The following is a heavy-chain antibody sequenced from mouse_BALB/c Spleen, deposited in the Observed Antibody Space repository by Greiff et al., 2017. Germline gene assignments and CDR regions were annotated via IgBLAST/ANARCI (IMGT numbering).Heavy chain of an antibody. J-gene: IGHJ4*01. CDR1: GYPFTSYW. CDR3: SSSNWVYAMDY. V-gene: IGHV1-7*01. D-gene: IGHD4-1*01. Sequence: QVHVKQSGAELAKPGASVKMSCKASGYPFTSYWMHWVKQRPGQGLEWIGYINPSPGYTEYNQKFKDKATLTADKSSSTPYMQLSSLTSEDSAVYYCSSSNWVYAMDYWGQGTSVTVSS. CDR2: INPSPGYT.